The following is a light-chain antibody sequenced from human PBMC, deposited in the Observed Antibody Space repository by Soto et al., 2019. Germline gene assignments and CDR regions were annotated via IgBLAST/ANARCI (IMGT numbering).Light chain of an antibody. CDR3: QSYDSSLSGSV. Sequence: QSVLTQPPSVSGAPGQRVTISCTGSSSNIGAGYDVHWYQQLPGTAPKLLIYGHSNRPSGVHDRLSGYKSGTSASLAITGLQAEDEADYYCQSYDSSLSGSVFGGGTKVTVL. CDR1: SSNIGAGYD. CDR2: GHS. J-gene: IGLJ3*02. V-gene: IGLV1-40*01.